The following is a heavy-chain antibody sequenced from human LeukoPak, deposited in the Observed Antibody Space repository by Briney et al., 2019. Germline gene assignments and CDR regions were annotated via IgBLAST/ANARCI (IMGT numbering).Heavy chain of an antibody. V-gene: IGHV4-34*01. D-gene: IGHD2-15*01. CDR2: INHSGST. CDR3: ARDSRPTTYCSGGSCYHYYYGMDV. CDR1: GGSFSGYY. J-gene: IGHJ6*02. Sequence: PSETLSLTCAVYGGSFSGYYWSWIRQPPGKGLEWIGEINHSGSTNYNPSLESRVTISVDTSKNQFSLKLSSVTAADTAVYYCARDSRPTTYCSGGSCYHYYYGMDVWGQGTTVTVSS.